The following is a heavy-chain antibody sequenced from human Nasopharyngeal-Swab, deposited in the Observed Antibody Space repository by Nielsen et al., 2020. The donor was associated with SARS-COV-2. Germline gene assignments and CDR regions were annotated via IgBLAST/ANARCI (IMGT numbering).Heavy chain of an antibody. CDR1: GGSFSGYY. V-gene: IGHV4-34*01. D-gene: IGHD3-9*01. CDR3: ARATPEYDILTGYLG. Sequence: SETLSLTSAVYGGSFSGYYWSWIRQPPGKGLEWIGEINHSGSTNYNPSLKSRVTISVDTSKNQFSLKLSSVTAADTAVYYYARATPEYDILTGYLGWGQGTLVTVSS. J-gene: IGHJ4*02. CDR2: INHSGST.